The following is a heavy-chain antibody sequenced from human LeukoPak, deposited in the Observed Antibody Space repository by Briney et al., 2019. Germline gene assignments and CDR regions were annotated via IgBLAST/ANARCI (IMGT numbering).Heavy chain of an antibody. V-gene: IGHV3-72*01. CDR2: TRNKANSYTT. CDR1: GFTFSSYW. CDR3: ARDRDYGGNRGAFDI. D-gene: IGHD4-23*01. Sequence: PGGSLRLSCAASGFTFSSYWMSWVRQAPGKGLEWVGRTRNKANSYTTEYAASVKGRFTISRDDSKNSLYLQMNSLKTEDTAVYYCARDRDYGGNRGAFDIWGQGTMVTVSS. J-gene: IGHJ3*02.